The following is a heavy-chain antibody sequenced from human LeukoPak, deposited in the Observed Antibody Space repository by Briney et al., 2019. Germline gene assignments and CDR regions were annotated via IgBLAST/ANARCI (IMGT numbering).Heavy chain of an antibody. CDR3: ARDPRGSEYSHFDS. D-gene: IGHD3-10*01. J-gene: IGHJ4*02. Sequence: GGSLRLSCAASGFTFSSYYMSWVRLAPGKGLEWVANIKQDGSETHYVDSVKGRFTISRDNAKTSLYLQMNSLRAEDTAVYYCARDPRGSEYSHFDSWGQGTLVTVSS. CDR2: IKQDGSET. V-gene: IGHV3-7*01. CDR1: GFTFSSYY.